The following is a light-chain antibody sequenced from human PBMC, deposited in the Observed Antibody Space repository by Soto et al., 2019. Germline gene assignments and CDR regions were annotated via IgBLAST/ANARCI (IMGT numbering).Light chain of an antibody. V-gene: IGKV3-20*01. CDR1: QSVSSNY. Sequence: IVLTQSPGTLSLSPGERATLSCRASQSVSSNYLAWYQQKPGQAPRLLIYDASSRATGIPDRFSGSGSATDFTLTISRLEPEDFAVYYCQQYGTPPPLTFGGGTKVEIK. CDR2: DAS. CDR3: QQYGTPPPLT. J-gene: IGKJ4*01.